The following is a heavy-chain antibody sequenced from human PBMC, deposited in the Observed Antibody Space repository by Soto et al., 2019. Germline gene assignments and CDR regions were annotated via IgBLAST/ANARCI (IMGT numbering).Heavy chain of an antibody. CDR3: AKGKGVGATPDGANC. V-gene: IGHV3-23*01. D-gene: IGHD1-26*01. J-gene: IGHJ4*01. CDR1: GFTFSRYG. CDR2: VRSDGDST. Sequence: EVQVLESGGGLVQPGGSLRLSCAAAGFTFSRYGMNLVRQAPGKGREWVSGVRSDGDSTYNAYSVKGRFTVSRDNFKNTVDLQMNSLRVEDTAVYYCAKGKGVGATPDGANCWGQGTLVTVSS.